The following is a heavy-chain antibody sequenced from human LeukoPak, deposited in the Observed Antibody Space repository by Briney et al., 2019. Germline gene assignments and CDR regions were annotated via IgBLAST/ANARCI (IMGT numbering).Heavy chain of an antibody. CDR3: ARSQAGAVADY. CDR2: IYYSGST. CDR1: GGSISSSSYY. J-gene: IGHJ4*02. Sequence: SETLSLTCTVSGGSISSSSYYWGWIRQPPGKGLEWIGSIYYSGSTYYNPSLKGRVTISVDTSKNQFSLKLSSVTAADTAVYYCARSQAGAVADYWGQGTLVTVSS. V-gene: IGHV4-39*07. D-gene: IGHD6-19*01.